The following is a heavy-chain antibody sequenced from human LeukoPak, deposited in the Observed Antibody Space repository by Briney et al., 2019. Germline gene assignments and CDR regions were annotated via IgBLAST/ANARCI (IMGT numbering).Heavy chain of an antibody. CDR1: GFTFSSYS. CDR3: ARLGGIVVVPAAMFDY. V-gene: IGHV3-21*01. J-gene: IGHJ4*02. CDR2: ISSSSSYI. Sequence: GGSLRLSCAASGFTFSSYSMNWVRQAPGKGLEWVSSISSSSSYIYYADSVKGRFTISRDNAKNSLYLQMNSLRAEDTAVYYCARLGGIVVVPAAMFDYWGQGTLVTVS. D-gene: IGHD2-2*01.